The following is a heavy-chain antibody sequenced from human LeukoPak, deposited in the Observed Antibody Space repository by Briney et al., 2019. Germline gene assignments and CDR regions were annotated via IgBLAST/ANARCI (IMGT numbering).Heavy chain of an antibody. J-gene: IGHJ6*03. V-gene: IGHV1-8*03. D-gene: IGHD4-11*01. CDR1: GYTFTSYD. CDR2: MNPNSGNT. CDR3: ARGLGGTVRWGDYYYMDV. Sequence: GASVKVSCKASGYTFTSYDINWVRQATGQGLEWMGWMNPNSGNTGYAQKFQGRVTITRNTSISTAYMELSSLRSEDTAVYYCARGLGGTVRWGDYYYMDVWGKGTTVTVSS.